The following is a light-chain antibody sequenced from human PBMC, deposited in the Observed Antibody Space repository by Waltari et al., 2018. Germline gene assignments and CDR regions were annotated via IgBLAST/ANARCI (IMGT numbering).Light chain of an antibody. CDR3: QQYESSPYT. V-gene: IGKV3-20*01. CDR2: GAS. Sequence: EIVLTQSPGTLSLSPGERAALSCRASQSLSGSYLAWYQRRVGQAPRLLIYGASSRAAGIPDRFSGSGSGTDFALTISRLDPEDFAVYYCQQYESSPYTFGQGTKLEIK. J-gene: IGKJ2*01. CDR1: QSLSGSY.